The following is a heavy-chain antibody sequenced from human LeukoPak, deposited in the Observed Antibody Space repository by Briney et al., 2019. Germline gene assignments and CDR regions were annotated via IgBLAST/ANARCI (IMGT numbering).Heavy chain of an antibody. J-gene: IGHJ4*02. CDR1: GGSISSSSYY. CDR3: ASEYYDSRGYYLVVDY. Sequence: SETLSLTCTVSGGSISSSSYYWGWIRQPPGKGLEWIGSIYYSGSTYYNPSLKSRVTISVDTSKNQFSLKLSSVTAADTAVYYCASEYYDSRGYYLVVDYWGQGTLVTVSS. V-gene: IGHV4-39*01. D-gene: IGHD3-22*01. CDR2: IYYSGST.